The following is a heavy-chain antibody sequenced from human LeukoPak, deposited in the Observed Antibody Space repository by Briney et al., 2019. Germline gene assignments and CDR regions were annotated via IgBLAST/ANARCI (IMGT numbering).Heavy chain of an antibody. V-gene: IGHV3-9*03. CDR2: ISWKSGSI. CDR3: AKGLHYDFWSGYLTGYFDY. J-gene: IGHJ4*02. D-gene: IGHD3-3*01. CDR1: GFTFDDYA. Sequence: GRSLRLSCAASGFTFDDYAMHWVRQAPGKGLEWVSGISWKSGSIGYADSVKGRFTISRDNAKNSLYLQMNSLRAEDMALYYCAKGLHYDFWSGYLTGYFDYWGQGTLVTVSS.